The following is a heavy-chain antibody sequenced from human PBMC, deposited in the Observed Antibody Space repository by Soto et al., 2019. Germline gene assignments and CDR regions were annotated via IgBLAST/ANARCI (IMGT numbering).Heavy chain of an antibody. D-gene: IGHD3-10*01. V-gene: IGHV4-59*01. J-gene: IGHJ4*02. CDR2: IYSSGST. CDR3: ARERIWFGESDYYYDY. Sequence: QLQESGPGLVRASETLSLTCTVSGDLFNQYDWSWIRQPPGKGLEWIGNIYSSGSTNYNPSLNSRVTISLGASKHQFSLKLGSVTAADTAVYYCARERIWFGESDYYYDYWGQGALVTVSS. CDR1: GDLFNQYD.